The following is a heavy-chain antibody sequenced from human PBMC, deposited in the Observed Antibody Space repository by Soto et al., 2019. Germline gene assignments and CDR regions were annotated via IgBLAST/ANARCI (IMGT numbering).Heavy chain of an antibody. V-gene: IGHV1-69*01. CDR3: ARGYKYSSGYYPYDYYGREI. D-gene: IGHD3-22*01. CDR1: GGTFSSYA. Sequence: SVQVSCTASGGTFSSYAISWVRQAPGQGLEWMGGIIPIFGTANYAQKFQGRVTITADESTSTAYMELSSLRSEDTAVYYCARGYKYSSGYYPYDYYGREICG. J-gene: IGHJ6*02. CDR2: IIPIFGTA.